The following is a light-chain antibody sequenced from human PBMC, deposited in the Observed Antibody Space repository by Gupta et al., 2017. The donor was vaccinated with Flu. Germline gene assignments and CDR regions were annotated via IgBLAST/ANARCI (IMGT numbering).Light chain of an antibody. CDR2: DAS. CDR3: QQRCDWPVT. Sequence: EIVLTQSPATLSLSPGERAILSCRASQSVSSYLAWYQQKPGQAPRLLIYDASNRATGIPARFSGSGSGTDFTLTISSLEPEDFAVYYCQQRCDWPVTFGQGTKLEIK. V-gene: IGKV3-11*01. CDR1: QSVSSY. J-gene: IGKJ2*01.